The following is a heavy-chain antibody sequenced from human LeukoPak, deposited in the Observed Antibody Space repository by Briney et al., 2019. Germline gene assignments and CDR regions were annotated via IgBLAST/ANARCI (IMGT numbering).Heavy chain of an antibody. J-gene: IGHJ6*02. Sequence: ASVKLSCTASGYTFTSYGISWVRQAPGQGLEWMGYINDYSSNKYYAHKLQGRVTMTTDTSTRTAYMALRSLRSDGTAVYYCARHLRGSGGSSDNYDYYGMDVWGEGTTVTVP. CDR3: ARHLRGSGGSSDNYDYYGMDV. D-gene: IGHD1-26*01. V-gene: IGHV1-18*01. CDR1: GYTFTSYG. CDR2: INDYSSNK.